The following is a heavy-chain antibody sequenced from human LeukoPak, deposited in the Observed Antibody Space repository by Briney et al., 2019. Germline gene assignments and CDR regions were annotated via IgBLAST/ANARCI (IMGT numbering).Heavy chain of an antibody. Sequence: ASVKVSCKASGYTFSSYDINWVRQATGQGLEWMGWMNPNSGNTGYVQKFQGRVTMTGNTSISTAYMELSSLRSEDTAVYYCARGGVVPAAISRGHYYYYMDVWGKGTTVTVSS. V-gene: IGHV1-8*01. J-gene: IGHJ6*03. CDR1: GYTFSSYD. D-gene: IGHD2-2*01. CDR2: MNPNSGNT. CDR3: ARGGVVPAAISRGHYYYYMDV.